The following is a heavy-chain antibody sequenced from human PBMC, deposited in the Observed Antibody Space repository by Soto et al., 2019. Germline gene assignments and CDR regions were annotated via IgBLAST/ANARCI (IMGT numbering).Heavy chain of an antibody. CDR3: ARPRSSSDYYFYYGMDV. J-gene: IGHJ6*02. CDR1: GFTFSRFG. CDR2: ISYPGTDK. V-gene: IGHV3-30*03. D-gene: IGHD6-6*01. Sequence: PGGSLRLSCAASGFTFSRFGMHWVRQAPGKGLEWVAVISYPGTDKYYTDPVKGRFTVSRDNFKNTLYLQMDSLRTEDTALYYCARPRSSSDYYFYYGMDVWGQGTTVTVSS.